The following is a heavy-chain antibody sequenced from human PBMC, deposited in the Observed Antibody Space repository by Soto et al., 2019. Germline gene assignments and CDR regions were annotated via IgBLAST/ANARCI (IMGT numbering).Heavy chain of an antibody. D-gene: IGHD4-17*01. Sequence: PGXSLRLSGAASGFTFSSAWISWVVQAPGKGLEWVGRIKSKTDGGTTDYAAPVKGRFTISRDDSKNTLYLQMNSLKNEDTAVYYCTTDFNGDYWELFDYWGQGTLVTVSS. J-gene: IGHJ4*02. CDR3: TTDFNGDYWELFDY. CDR2: IKSKTDGGTT. V-gene: IGHV3-15*01. CDR1: GFTFSSAW.